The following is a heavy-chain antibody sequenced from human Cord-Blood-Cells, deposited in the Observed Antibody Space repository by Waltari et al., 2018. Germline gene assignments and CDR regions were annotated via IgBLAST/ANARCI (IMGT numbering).Heavy chain of an antibody. J-gene: IGHJ2*01. Sequence: QVPLVQSGAEGQKPGSTAKVSCKASVGTFSSYAIRCVRPAPRQGLEWMGEIIPIFGTASYAQKFQGRVTIAADESTSTAYMELSSLRSEDTAVYYCAREEQLDWYFDLWGRGTLVTVSS. CDR2: IIPIFGTA. D-gene: IGHD6-6*01. CDR3: AREEQLDWYFDL. V-gene: IGHV1-69*01. CDR1: VGTFSSYA.